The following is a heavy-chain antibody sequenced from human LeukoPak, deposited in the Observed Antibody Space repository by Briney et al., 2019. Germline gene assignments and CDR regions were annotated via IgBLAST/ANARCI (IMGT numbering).Heavy chain of an antibody. CDR3: ARVVTAAGLDL. J-gene: IGHJ5*02. CDR2: VHYDGRT. Sequence: KSSETLSLTCTVSGGPISDSRTWGWVRQPPGKGLEWIGNVHYDGRTASNPSLKSRVTMSLDTSTNQFSLKMNSVTATDTALYYCARVVTAAGLDLWGQGILVTISS. CDR1: GGPISDSRT. V-gene: IGHV4-39*07. D-gene: IGHD6-25*01.